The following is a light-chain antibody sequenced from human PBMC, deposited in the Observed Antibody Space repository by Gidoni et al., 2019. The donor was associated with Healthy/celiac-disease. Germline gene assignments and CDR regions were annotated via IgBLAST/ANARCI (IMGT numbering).Light chain of an antibody. CDR2: GAS. CDR1: QSVSSN. V-gene: IGKV3-15*01. Sequence: EIVMTQSPATLSVSPGERATLSCRASQSVSSNLAWYQQKPGQAPRLLIYGASARATGIPASFIGSGSGTEFTLTISSLQSEDFAFYYCQQYNNWPLTFXGXTKVEIK. CDR3: QQYNNWPLT. J-gene: IGKJ4*01.